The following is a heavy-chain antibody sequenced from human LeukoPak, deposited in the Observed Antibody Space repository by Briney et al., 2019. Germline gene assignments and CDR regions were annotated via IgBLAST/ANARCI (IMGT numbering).Heavy chain of an antibody. CDR2: LYPIDSDK. J-gene: IGHJ3*02. CDR1: GYKFTSYW. V-gene: IGHV5-51*01. CDR3: ARPCSGGSCYSSYDAFDI. D-gene: IGHD2-15*01. Sequence: GESLKISCKASGYKFTSYWIAWVRQMPGYGLEWMGSLYPIDSDKTYSPSFQGQVTISADKSISTAYLQWSSLKASDTAMYYCARPCSGGSCYSSYDAFDIWGQGTMVTVSS.